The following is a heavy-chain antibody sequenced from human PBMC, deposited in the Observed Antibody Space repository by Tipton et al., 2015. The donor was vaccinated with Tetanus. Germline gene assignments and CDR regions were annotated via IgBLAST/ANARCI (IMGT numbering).Heavy chain of an antibody. Sequence: SLRLSCAGSGFLISSYAMNWVRQVPGEGLEWVSGVSASGNTNYADSVDGRFTISRDNAKNTMYLQMNSLRAEDTATYYCAKLKSRGDSSAIEHWGQGSLVIVSS. D-gene: IGHD2-21*02. CDR1: GFLISSYA. CDR3: AKLKSRGDSSAIEH. J-gene: IGHJ4*02. CDR2: VSASGNT. V-gene: IGHV3-23*01.